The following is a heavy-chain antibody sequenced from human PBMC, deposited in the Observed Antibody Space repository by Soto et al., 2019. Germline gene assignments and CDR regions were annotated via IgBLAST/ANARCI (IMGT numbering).Heavy chain of an antibody. Sequence: PSETLSLTCTVSGGSISSYYWSWIRQPPGKGLEWIGYIYYSGSTNYNPSLKSRVTISVDTSKNQFSLKLSSVTAADTAVYYCARVWGDTVTTDYWGQGTLVTVSS. V-gene: IGHV4-59*01. CDR3: ARVWGDTVTTDY. D-gene: IGHD4-17*01. J-gene: IGHJ4*02. CDR1: GGSISSYY. CDR2: IYYSGST.